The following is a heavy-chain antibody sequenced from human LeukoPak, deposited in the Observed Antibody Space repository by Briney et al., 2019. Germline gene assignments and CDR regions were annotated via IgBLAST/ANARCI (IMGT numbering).Heavy chain of an antibody. CDR1: GLTFNSYG. J-gene: IGHJ6*02. CDR3: AKDRWGGGRGPYGMDV. V-gene: IGHV3-30*18. Sequence: GGSLRLSCAASGLTFNSYGMHWVRQAPGKGLEWVAVTSYDGSNKYYADSVRGRFTISRDNSKNTLYLQMNSLRVEDTAVYFCAKDRWGGGRGPYGMDVWGQGTTVTVSS. CDR2: TSYDGSNK. D-gene: IGHD3-10*01.